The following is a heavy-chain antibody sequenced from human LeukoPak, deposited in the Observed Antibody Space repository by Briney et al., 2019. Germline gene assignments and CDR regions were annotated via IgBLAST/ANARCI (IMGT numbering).Heavy chain of an antibody. Sequence: GGSLRLSCAASGFTFSSYAMSWVRQAPGKGLEWVSSISGSGDNTYYADSVKGRFTISRDNSKNTLYLQMNSLRAEETAVYYCAKERSLGVAAASNYWGQGTLVTVSS. J-gene: IGHJ4*02. V-gene: IGHV3-23*01. CDR2: ISGSGDNT. CDR3: AKERSLGVAAASNY. D-gene: IGHD6-13*01. CDR1: GFTFSSYA.